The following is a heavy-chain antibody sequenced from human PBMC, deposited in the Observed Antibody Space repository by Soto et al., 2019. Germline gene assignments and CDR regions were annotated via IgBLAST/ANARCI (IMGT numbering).Heavy chain of an antibody. CDR1: GFTFSSYS. CDR2: ISSSSSYI. V-gene: IGHV3-21*01. Sequence: GSLRLSFAASGFTFSSYSMNWVRQAPGKGLEWVSSISSSSSYIYYADSVKGRFTISRATAKTPLYRQINDLRAEDTAVYYCARVGELGFGELLSHFSYYYYMDVWGKGTTVTVSS. CDR3: ARVGELGFGELLSHFSYYYYMDV. J-gene: IGHJ6*03. D-gene: IGHD3-10*01.